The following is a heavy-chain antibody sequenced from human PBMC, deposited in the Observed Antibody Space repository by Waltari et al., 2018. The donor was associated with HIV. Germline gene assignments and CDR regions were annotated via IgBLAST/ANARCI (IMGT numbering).Heavy chain of an antibody. CDR1: RYTFTGYY. CDR3: ARSITMIVVLIAWGYGMDV. V-gene: IGHV1-2*02. Sequence: QVQLVQSGAEVKKPGTSVKVSCKASRYTFTGYYMHWVRQAPGQGLEWMGGINPNGGGTKYAKECQDRVTMTRDTSISTAYMERSRLRSDDTAVYYCARSITMIVVLIAWGYGMDVWGQGTTVTVSS. D-gene: IGHD3-22*01. CDR2: INPNGGGT. J-gene: IGHJ6*02.